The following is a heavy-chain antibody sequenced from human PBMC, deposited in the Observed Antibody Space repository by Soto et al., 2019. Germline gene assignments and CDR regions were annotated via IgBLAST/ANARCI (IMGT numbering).Heavy chain of an antibody. CDR1: GFTFSSYW. J-gene: IGHJ4*02. D-gene: IGHD3-10*01. CDR3: TRDIGGWGAY. Sequence: EVQLVESGGGLVQPGGSLRLSCAASGFTFSSYWMHWVRQAPGKGLVWVSRTNEDGSIINYADSVKGRFTISRDNAKDMLYLEMNSLRVEDTAVYYCTRDIGGWGAYWGQGALVTVSS. V-gene: IGHV3-74*01. CDR2: TNEDGSII.